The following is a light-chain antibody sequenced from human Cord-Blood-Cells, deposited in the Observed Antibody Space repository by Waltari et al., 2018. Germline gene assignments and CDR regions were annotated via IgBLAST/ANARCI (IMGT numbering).Light chain of an antibody. CDR3: QQSHSTPWT. CDR2: AAS. CDR1: QSISIY. Sequence: DIQMTQSPSSLSASVGDRVTITCRAGQSISIYLNWYQHRPGKARNLPSYAASSLQSGVPSRFSGSGSGTEFALTISSLQPDDFATYDCQQSHSTPWTFGEGTKVEIK. V-gene: IGKV1-39*01. J-gene: IGKJ1*01.